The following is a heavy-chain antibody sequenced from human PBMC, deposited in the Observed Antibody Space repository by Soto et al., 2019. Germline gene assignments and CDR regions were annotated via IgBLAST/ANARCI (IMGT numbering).Heavy chain of an antibody. D-gene: IGHD5-18*01. Sequence: PSETLSLTCTVSGGSISSGGYYWSWIRQHPGKGLEWIGYIYYSGSTYYNPSLKSRVTISVDTSKNQFSLKLSSVTAADTAVYYCARVLRVYRNAIALNWFDPWGQGTLVTVSS. CDR2: IYYSGST. CDR1: GGSISSGGYY. J-gene: IGHJ5*02. V-gene: IGHV4-31*03. CDR3: ARVLRVYRNAIALNWFDP.